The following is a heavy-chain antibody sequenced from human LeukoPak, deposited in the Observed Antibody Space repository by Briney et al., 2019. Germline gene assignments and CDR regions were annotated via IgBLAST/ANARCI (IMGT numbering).Heavy chain of an antibody. J-gene: IGHJ4*02. CDR2: ISVSGGST. CDR1: GFTLSSYA. Sequence: VGSLRLSCAASGFTLSSYAMTWVRQAPGKGLQWVSTISVSGGSTYYADSVKGRFTISRDTSKSTLYLQMNSLRDEDTAVYYCAKYGSGTYYNGLYWGQGTLVPASS. D-gene: IGHD3-10*01. CDR3: AKYGSGTYYNGLY. V-gene: IGHV3-23*01.